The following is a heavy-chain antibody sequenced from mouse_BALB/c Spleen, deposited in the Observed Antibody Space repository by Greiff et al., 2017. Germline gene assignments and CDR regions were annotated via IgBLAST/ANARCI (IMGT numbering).Heavy chain of an antibody. J-gene: IGHJ3*01. D-gene: IGHD2-10*01. Sequence: EVKLQESGGGLVKPGGSLKLSCAASGFAFSSYDMSWVRQTPEKRLEWVAYISSGGGSTYYPDTVKGRFTISRDNAKNTLYLQMSSLKSEDTAMYYCARHQSYYGNYAWFAYWGQGTLVTVSA. CDR1: GFAFSSYD. CDR3: ARHQSYYGNYAWFAY. V-gene: IGHV5-12-1*01. CDR2: ISSGGGST.